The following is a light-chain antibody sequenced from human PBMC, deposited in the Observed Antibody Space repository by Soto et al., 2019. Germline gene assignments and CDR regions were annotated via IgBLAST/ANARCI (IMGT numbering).Light chain of an antibody. CDR3: QQYKDNWPT. J-gene: IGKJ1*01. CDR1: QSVRTN. CDR2: GAS. V-gene: IGKV3-15*01. Sequence: TEARPTRSVCTGERATLSYRASQSVRTNLAWYQHKPGQSPRLLIYGASNRATGFPARFSGSGSGTEFTRHISWLQSQDFAVYYCQQYKDNWPTFGQGTKVDIK.